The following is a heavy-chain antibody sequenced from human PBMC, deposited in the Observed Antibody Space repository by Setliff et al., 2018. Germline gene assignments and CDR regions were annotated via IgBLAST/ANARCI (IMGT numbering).Heavy chain of an antibody. CDR3: ARIRAGSGSESYYYYYMDV. CDR1: GFSLTTGGMC. Sequence: GSGPTLVNPTETLTLTCTFSGFSLTTGGMCVSWIRQPPGKALEWLARIDWDDDKYYSTSLKTRLTISKDTSKNQVVLTMTNMDPVDTATYYCARIRAGSGSESYYYYYMDVWGQGTTVTVSS. CDR2: IDWDDDK. D-gene: IGHD1-26*01. V-gene: IGHV2-70*11. J-gene: IGHJ6*03.